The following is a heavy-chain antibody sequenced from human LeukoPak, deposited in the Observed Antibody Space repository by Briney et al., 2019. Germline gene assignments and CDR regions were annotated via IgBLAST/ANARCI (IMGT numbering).Heavy chain of an antibody. V-gene: IGHV3-23*01. CDR2: ISGSGGST. CDR3: ARASRGYYYYGMDV. D-gene: IGHD3-10*01. CDR1: GFTFSSYG. J-gene: IGHJ6*02. Sequence: PGGSLRLSCAASGFTFSSYGMTWVRQAPGKGLEWVSAISGSGGSTYYADSVKGRSTISRDNSKNTLYLQMNSLRAEDTAVYYCARASRGYYYYGMDVWGQGTTVTVSS.